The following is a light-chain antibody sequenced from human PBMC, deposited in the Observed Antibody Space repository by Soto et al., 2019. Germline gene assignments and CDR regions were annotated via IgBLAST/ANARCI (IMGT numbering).Light chain of an antibody. J-gene: IGLJ2*01. Sequence: QYALTQPPSASGSPGQSVTISCTGTSSDVGGYNYVSWYQQHPGKAPKLMIYEVSKRPSGVPDRFSGSKSGNTASLTVSGLQAEDEADYYCSSYASSNNLVFGGGTKVTVL. V-gene: IGLV2-8*01. CDR3: SSYASSNNLV. CDR2: EVS. CDR1: SSDVGGYNY.